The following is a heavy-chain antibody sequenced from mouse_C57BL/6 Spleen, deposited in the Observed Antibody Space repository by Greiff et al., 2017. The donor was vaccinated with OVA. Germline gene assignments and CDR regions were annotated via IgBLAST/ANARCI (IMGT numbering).Heavy chain of an antibody. CDR2: IYPGDGDT. CDR1: GYAFSSSW. J-gene: IGHJ2*01. CDR3: ARSWFDY. Sequence: QVQLKESGPELVKPGASVKISCKASGYAFSSSWMNWVKQRPGKGLEWIGRIYPGDGDTNYNGKFKGKATLTADKSSSTAYMQLSSLTSEDSAVYFCARSWFDYWGQGTTLTVSS. V-gene: IGHV1-82*01.